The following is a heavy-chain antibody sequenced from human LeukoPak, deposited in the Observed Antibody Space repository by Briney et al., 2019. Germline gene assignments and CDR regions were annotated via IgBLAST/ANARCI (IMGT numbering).Heavy chain of an antibody. Sequence: SETLSLTCAVYGGSFSGYYWSWIRQPPGKGLEWIGEINHSGSTNYDPSLKSRVTISVDTSKNQFSLKLSSVTAADTAAYYCARGYDSGYDRPLDFWGQGTLVTVSS. J-gene: IGHJ4*02. V-gene: IGHV4-34*01. CDR1: GGSFSGYY. CDR2: INHSGST. CDR3: ARGYDSGYDRPLDF. D-gene: IGHD5-12*01.